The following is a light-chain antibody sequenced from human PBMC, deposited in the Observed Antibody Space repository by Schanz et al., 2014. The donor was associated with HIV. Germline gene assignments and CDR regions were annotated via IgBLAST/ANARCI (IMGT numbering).Light chain of an antibody. Sequence: QSALIQPASVSGSPGQSITISCTGTSSDIGAYNYVSWYQQHPGKAPKLMLYDVNIRPSGVSNRFSGSKSGNTASLTISGLQAEDEADYYCSSYTTSGSLVFGGGTKLTVL. CDR3: SSYTTSGSLV. CDR2: DVN. J-gene: IGLJ3*02. CDR1: SSDIGAYNY. V-gene: IGLV2-14*03.